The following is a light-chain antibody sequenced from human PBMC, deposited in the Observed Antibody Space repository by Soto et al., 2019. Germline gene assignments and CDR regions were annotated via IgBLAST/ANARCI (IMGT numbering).Light chain of an antibody. CDR1: QSISSTY. Sequence: EIVFTQSPVTLFFYPLEIATLSCRASQSISSTYLTWYHQRPGQAPRLLIYDASRRATGIPDRFSGSGSGTDFSLTISRLEPEDFAVYYCQHYDSARWTFGLGTKVDIK. V-gene: IGKV3-20*01. CDR3: QHYDSARWT. CDR2: DAS. J-gene: IGKJ1*01.